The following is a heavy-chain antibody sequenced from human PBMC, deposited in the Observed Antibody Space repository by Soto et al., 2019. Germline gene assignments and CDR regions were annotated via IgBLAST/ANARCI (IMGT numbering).Heavy chain of an antibody. CDR3: ARVYGSGYDQTNYYYYGMDV. CDR1: GGTFSSYA. CDR2: IIPIFGTA. Sequence: ASVKVSCKASGGTFSSYAISWVRQAPGQGLEWMGGIIPIFGTANYAQKFQGRVTITADESTSTAYMELSSLRSEDTAVYYCARVYGSGYDQTNYYYYGMDVWGQGTTVTVSS. D-gene: IGHD5-12*01. V-gene: IGHV1-69*13. J-gene: IGHJ6*02.